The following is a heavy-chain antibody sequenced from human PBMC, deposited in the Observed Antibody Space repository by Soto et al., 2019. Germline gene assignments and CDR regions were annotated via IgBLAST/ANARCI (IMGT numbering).Heavy chain of an antibody. Sequence: EVQLVQSGAEVKKRGESLRISCKGSGFSFTSYWISWVRQMPGKGLEWMGRIDPSDSYTNYSPAFQGHVTISADKSISTAHLHWSSQKASDTDMYYCARPSGAIAAAGTSGDYRMDVLGQGTTVTVSP. V-gene: IGHV5-10-1*03. CDR1: GFSFTSYW. D-gene: IGHD6-13*01. CDR3: ARPSGAIAAAGTSGDYRMDV. CDR2: IDPSDSYT. J-gene: IGHJ6*01.